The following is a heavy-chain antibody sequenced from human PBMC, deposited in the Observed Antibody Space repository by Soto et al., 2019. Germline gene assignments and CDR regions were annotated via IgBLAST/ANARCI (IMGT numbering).Heavy chain of an antibody. CDR2: ISYDGSNK. CDR3: ASLPYSSSSDYYYYGMDV. D-gene: IGHD6-6*01. J-gene: IGHJ6*02. V-gene: IGHV3-30-3*01. Sequence: GGSLRLSCAASGFTFSSYAMHWVRQAPGKGLEWVAVISYDGSNKYYADSVKGRFTISRDNSKNTLYLQMNSLRAEDTAVYYCASLPYSSSSDYYYYGMDVWGQGTTVTVSS. CDR1: GFTFSSYA.